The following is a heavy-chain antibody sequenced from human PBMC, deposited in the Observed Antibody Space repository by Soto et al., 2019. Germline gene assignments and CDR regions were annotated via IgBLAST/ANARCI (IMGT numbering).Heavy chain of an antibody. V-gene: IGHV3-7*03. Sequence: GGSLRLSCEASGFTFSSYWMSWVRQGLGKGLEWVANIKKDGSEKYYVDSVKGRFTISRDNAKNSLYLQMNSLRAEDTAVYYCARSGAHDAFDIWGQGTMVTVSS. CDR1: GFTFSSYW. CDR2: IKKDGSEK. CDR3: ARSGAHDAFDI. D-gene: IGHD1-26*01. J-gene: IGHJ3*02.